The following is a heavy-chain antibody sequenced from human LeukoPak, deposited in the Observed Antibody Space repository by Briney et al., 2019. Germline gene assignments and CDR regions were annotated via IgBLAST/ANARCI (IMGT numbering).Heavy chain of an antibody. D-gene: IGHD2-15*01. CDR1: GFTFSSYS. CDR3: ARDSGRMLDY. J-gene: IGHJ4*02. Sequence: GGSLRLSCAASGFTFSSYSMTWVRQAPGKGLEWVSSISSSSSYIYYADSVKGRFTISRDNAKNSLYLQMNSLRAEDTAVYYCARDSGRMLDYWGQGTLVTVSS. V-gene: IGHV3-21*01. CDR2: ISSSSSYI.